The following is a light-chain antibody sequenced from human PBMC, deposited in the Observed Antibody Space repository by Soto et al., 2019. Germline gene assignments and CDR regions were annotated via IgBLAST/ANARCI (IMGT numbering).Light chain of an antibody. CDR2: GAS. V-gene: IGKV3-15*01. Sequence: EIGLTQSPATLSLSPGERATLSCRASQSVSNNYLAWYQQKPGQAPRLLIYGASTRATSFPARFSGSGSGTDFTLTISSLQSEDFAVYYCQQYNNWPWTFGQGTKVDIK. J-gene: IGKJ1*01. CDR3: QQYNNWPWT. CDR1: QSVSNN.